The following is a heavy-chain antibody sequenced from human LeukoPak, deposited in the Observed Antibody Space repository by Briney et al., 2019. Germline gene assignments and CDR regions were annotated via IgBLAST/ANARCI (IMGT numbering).Heavy chain of an antibody. CDR2: INPNSGGT. CDR1: GDTFTGYY. CDR3: ARAYGNNPHYDC. Sequence: ASVKVSCEASGDTFTGYYMHWVRQAPGQGREWMGWINPNSGGTNYAQKFQARVTMTRDTSITTAYMELSSLRSDDTAVYYCARAYGNNPHYDCWGQGTLVTVSS. D-gene: IGHD4-17*01. V-gene: IGHV1-2*02. J-gene: IGHJ4*02.